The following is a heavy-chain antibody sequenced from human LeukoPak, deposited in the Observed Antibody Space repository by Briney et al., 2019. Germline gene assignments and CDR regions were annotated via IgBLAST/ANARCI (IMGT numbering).Heavy chain of an antibody. CDR3: TKGLAEYVSGGYYKNRCLDP. J-gene: IGHJ5*02. Sequence: GGSLRLSCEASGFIVRNYAMSWVRQAPGKGLEWVSVISGSSDVTYYADSVKGRFTIFRDNSNNMLYLQMNSLRVEDTAIYYCTKGLAEYVSGGYYKNRCLDPWGQGTLVTVSS. V-gene: IGHV3-23*01. CDR2: ISGSSDVT. CDR1: GFIVRNYA. D-gene: IGHD3-10*01.